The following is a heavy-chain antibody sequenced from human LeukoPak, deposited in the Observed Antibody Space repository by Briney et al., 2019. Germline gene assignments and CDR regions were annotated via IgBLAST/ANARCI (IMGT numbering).Heavy chain of an antibody. Sequence: SETLSLTCTVSGGSISSGGYYWSWVRQHPRKGLEWISYIYYTGITSYNPSLKSRVTISVDTSKNQFSLRLSSVTAADTAVYYCARNFRYCSSTTCYGPLDYWGQGSLVTVSS. D-gene: IGHD2-2*01. CDR2: IYYTGIT. CDR3: ARNFRYCSSTTCYGPLDY. V-gene: IGHV4-31*03. CDR1: GGSISSGGYY. J-gene: IGHJ4*02.